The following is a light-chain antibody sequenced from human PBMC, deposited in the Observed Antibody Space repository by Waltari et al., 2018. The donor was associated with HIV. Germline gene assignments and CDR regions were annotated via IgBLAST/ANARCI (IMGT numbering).Light chain of an antibody. CDR2: DVD. J-gene: IGLJ3*02. CDR1: DRDFGLYNF. Sequence: AVTQPASVSGLPGQSTTISCTGGDRDFGLYNFVSWYQQHAGNPPKLILYDVDSRASGVSDRFSGSMSGNTASLTISGLRAEDEAHYYCASFTGDNTVMFGGGTEVTVL. V-gene: IGLV2-14*03. CDR3: ASFTGDNTVM.